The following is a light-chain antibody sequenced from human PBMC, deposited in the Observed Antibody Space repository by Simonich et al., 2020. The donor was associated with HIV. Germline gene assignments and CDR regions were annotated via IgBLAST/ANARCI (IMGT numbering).Light chain of an antibody. CDR3: MQALQTPRT. CDR2: LGS. V-gene: IGKV2-28*01. Sequence: DIVMTQSPLSLPVTPGEPASISCRSSQGLLHSNGYNYLDWYLQKPGQSPQLLIYLGSNRASGVPDRFSGSGSGTAFTLKISRVEAEDVGVYYCMQALQTPRTFGGGTKVEIK. J-gene: IGKJ4*01. CDR1: QGLLHSNGYNY.